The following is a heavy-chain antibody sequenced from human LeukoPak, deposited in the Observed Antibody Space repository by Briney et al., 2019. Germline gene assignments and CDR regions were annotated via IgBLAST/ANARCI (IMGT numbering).Heavy chain of an antibody. CDR2: IYASGST. V-gene: IGHV4-61*02. J-gene: IGHJ6*03. CDR3: AREKNDYNFWTGGYYYMDV. CDR1: DGSISGGSYY. Sequence: PSQTLPLTCTVSDGSISGGSYYWSWIRQPAGKGLEWIGRIYASGSTDYNPSLKSRLTISVDTSKNQFSLRLTSVTAADTAVYYCAREKNDYNFWTGGYYYMDVWGKGTTVTVSS. D-gene: IGHD3-3*01.